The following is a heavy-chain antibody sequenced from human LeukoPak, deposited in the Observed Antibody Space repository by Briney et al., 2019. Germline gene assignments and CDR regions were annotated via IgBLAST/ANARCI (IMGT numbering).Heavy chain of an antibody. CDR2: IYYSGST. CDR3: ARLYSSSLGRVFDY. V-gene: IGHV4-59*01. CDR1: GGSISSYY. J-gene: IGHJ4*02. D-gene: IGHD6-13*01. Sequence: SETLSLTCTVSGGSISSYYWSCIRQPPGKGLEWIGYIYYSGSTNYSPSLKSRVTISVDTSKNQFSLKLSSATAADSAVYYCARLYSSSLGRVFDYWGQGSLVTVSS.